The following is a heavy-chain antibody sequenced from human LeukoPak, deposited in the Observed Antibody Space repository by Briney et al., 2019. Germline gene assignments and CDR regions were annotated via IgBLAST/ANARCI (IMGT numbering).Heavy chain of an antibody. D-gene: IGHD6-19*01. CDR1: GYTFTSYD. CDR2: MNPNSGNT. Sequence: GASVKVSCKASGYTFTSYDINWVRQATGQGLEWMGWMNPNSGNTGCAQKFQGRVTMTRNTPISTAYMELSSLRSEDTAVYYCARGYSSGWAYYYYYYMDVWGKGTTVTVSS. J-gene: IGHJ6*03. V-gene: IGHV1-8*01. CDR3: ARGYSSGWAYYYYYYMDV.